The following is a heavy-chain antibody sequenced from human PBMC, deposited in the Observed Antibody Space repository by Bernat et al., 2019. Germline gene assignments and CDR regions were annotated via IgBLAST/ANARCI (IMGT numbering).Heavy chain of an antibody. CDR2: INGGGGST. J-gene: IGHJ4*02. CDR1: GFTFSSYP. V-gene: IGHV3-23*01. D-gene: IGHD3-3*01. Sequence: EVQLLESGGGLVQPGGSLRLSCAASGFTFSSYPMSWVRQAPGKGLEWVSLINGGGGSTYYADSVKGRFTISSDNSKNTLYLQMNSLRAEDTAVYYCAKDYDCWSGAFDYWGQGTLVTVSS. CDR3: AKDYDCWSGAFDY.